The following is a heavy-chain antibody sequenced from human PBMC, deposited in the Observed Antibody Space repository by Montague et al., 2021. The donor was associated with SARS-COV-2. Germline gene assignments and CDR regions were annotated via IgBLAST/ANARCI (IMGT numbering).Heavy chain of an antibody. V-gene: IGHV3-30-3*01. CDR2: ISYDGNHK. J-gene: IGHJ3*02. Sequence: SLRLSCAASRFTFTTYAMHWVRQAPGKGLEWVAVISYDGNHKYYADSVKGRFTISRDNGKNSLYLQMNSLRVEDTAVYYCTRDYRSIVGDGLDIWGQGTKVTVSS. CDR1: RFTFTTYA. CDR3: TRDYRSIVGDGLDI. D-gene: IGHD3-16*02.